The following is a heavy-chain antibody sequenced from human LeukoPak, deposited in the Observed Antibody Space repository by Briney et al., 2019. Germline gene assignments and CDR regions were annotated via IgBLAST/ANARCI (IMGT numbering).Heavy chain of an antibody. CDR2: INHSGRT. V-gene: IGHV4-39*01. CDR1: SDSIRTSDYY. J-gene: IGHJ4*02. Sequence: SETLSLTCTFSSDSIRTSDYYWAWIRQPPGKGLEWIGSINHSGRTFYKSSLKSRVTISVETSKRQFSLKLRSVTAADTAVYYCARLRGSPDRCYYDTRRYYFDYWGQGTLVTVSS. CDR3: ARLRGSPDRCYYDTRRYYFDY. D-gene: IGHD3-22*01.